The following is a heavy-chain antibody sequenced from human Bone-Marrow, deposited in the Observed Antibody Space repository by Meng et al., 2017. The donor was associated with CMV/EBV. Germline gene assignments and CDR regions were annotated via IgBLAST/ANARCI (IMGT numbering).Heavy chain of an antibody. Sequence: GESLKISCAASGFTFSSYAMSWVRQAPGKGLEWVSAISGSGGSTYYADSVKGRFTISRDNSKNTLYLQMNSMRAEDTAVYYCAGGLRWRDGMDVWGQGTTVTGSS. D-gene: IGHD4-23*01. CDR3: AGGLRWRDGMDV. V-gene: IGHV3-23*01. J-gene: IGHJ6*01. CDR2: ISGSGGST. CDR1: GFTFSSYA.